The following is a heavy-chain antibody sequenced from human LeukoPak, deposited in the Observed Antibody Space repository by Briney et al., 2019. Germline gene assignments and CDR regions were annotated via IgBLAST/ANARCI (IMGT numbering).Heavy chain of an antibody. CDR2: IYHSGTI. V-gene: IGHV4-38-2*02. CDR1: DYSFISDYY. J-gene: IGHJ4*02. CDR3: ARVDDSYTGGSFDY. D-gene: IGHD2-8*02. Sequence: SETLTLTCTVSDYSFISDYYWAWVRHPPEKGLEWIATIYHSGTIFYNPSLMSRVTISVDTSKNQVFLKMTSVTAADTAVFYCARVDDSYTGGSFDYWGQGTLVSVSS.